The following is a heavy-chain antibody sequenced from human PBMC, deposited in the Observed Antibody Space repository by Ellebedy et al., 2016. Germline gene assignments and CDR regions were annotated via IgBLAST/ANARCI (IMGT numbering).Heavy chain of an antibody. V-gene: IGHV4-30-2*01. D-gene: IGHD4-23*01. Sequence: SETLSLTCAVSGGSISSCGYSWSWIRQPPGKGLEWIGYMYHSGSTYYNPSLKSRVTISVDRSKNQFSLKLSSVTAADTAVYYCARALPVVTRGRWAFDIWGQGTMVTVSS. CDR3: ARALPVVTRGRWAFDI. CDR2: MYHSGST. J-gene: IGHJ3*02. CDR1: GGSISSCGYS.